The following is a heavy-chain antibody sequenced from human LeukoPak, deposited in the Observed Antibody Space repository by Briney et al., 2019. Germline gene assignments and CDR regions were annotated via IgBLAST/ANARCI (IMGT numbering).Heavy chain of an antibody. CDR2: IYPSDSDT. Sequence: GESLKISCKSSGYSFTTYWIGWVRQMPGKGLEWMGIIYPSDSDTRYSTSFQGQVTISADKSISTAYLQWSSLKASDTAMYYCATTTVTTGSPFDYWGQGTLVTVSS. J-gene: IGHJ4*02. D-gene: IGHD4-11*01. CDR3: ATTTVTTGSPFDY. CDR1: GYSFTTYW. V-gene: IGHV5-51*01.